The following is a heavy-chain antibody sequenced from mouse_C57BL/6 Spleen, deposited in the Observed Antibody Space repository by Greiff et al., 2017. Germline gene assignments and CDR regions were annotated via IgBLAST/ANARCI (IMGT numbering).Heavy chain of an antibody. Sequence: EVKLMESGGDLVKPGGSLKLSCAASGFTFSSYGMSWVRQTPDKRLEWVATISSGGSYTYYPDSVKGRFTISRDNAKNTLYLQMSSLKSEDTAMYYCARQHGSSPYFDVWGTGTTVTVSS. V-gene: IGHV5-6*01. CDR2: ISSGGSYT. J-gene: IGHJ1*03. CDR3: ARQHGSSPYFDV. D-gene: IGHD1-1*01. CDR1: GFTFSSYG.